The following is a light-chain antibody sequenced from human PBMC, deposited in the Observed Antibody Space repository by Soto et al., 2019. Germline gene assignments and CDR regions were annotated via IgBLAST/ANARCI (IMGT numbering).Light chain of an antibody. CDR1: QSVSSSY. V-gene: IGKV3-20*01. CDR2: GAS. CDR3: QQYGSSPRT. Sequence: EIMLTQSPGTLSLCPGERATLSCRASQSVSSSYLAWYQQKPGQAPRLLIYGASSRATGIPDRFSGRGSGTDFTLTISRLEPEDFAVYYCQQYGSSPRTFGQGTKVEIK. J-gene: IGKJ1*01.